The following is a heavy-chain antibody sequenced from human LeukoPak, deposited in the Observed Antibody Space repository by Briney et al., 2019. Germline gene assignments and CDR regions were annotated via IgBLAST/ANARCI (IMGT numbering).Heavy chain of an antibody. V-gene: IGHV4-38-2*01. D-gene: IGHD2-8*01. CDR2: IYHSGST. CDR3: ARNGDIVLMVYGAWSY. J-gene: IGHJ4*02. Sequence: PSETLSLTCAVSGYSISSGYYWGWIRHPPGKGLEWIGSIYHSGSTYYTPSLKSRVTISVDTSKNQFSLKLSSVTAADTAVYYCARNGDIVLMVYGAWSYWGQGTLVTVSS. CDR1: GYSISSGYY.